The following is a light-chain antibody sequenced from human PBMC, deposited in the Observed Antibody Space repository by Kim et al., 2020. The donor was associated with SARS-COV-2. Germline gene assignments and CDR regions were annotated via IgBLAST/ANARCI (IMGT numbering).Light chain of an antibody. CDR3: QVWDSSSDHVV. CDR1: TIGSKS. Sequence: PGKTARITCGENTIGSKSVPWYQQKPGQAPVLVIYYNSDRPSGIPERFSGSNSGNTASLTISRVEAGDEADYYCQVWDSSSDHVVFGGGTQLTVL. J-gene: IGLJ2*01. CDR2: YNS. V-gene: IGLV3-21*04.